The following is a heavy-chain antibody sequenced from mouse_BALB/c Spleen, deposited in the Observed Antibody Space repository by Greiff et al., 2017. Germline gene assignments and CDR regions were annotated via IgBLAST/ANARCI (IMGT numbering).Heavy chain of an antibody. Sequence: EVKLMESGGGLVKPGGSLKLSCAASGFTFSSYAMSWVRQSPEKRLEWVAEISSGGSYTYYPDTVTGRFTISRDNAKNTLYLEMSSLRSEDTAMYYCARGGNYFDYWGQGTTLTVSS. CDR1: GFTFSSYA. CDR3: ARGGNYFDY. V-gene: IGHV5-9-4*01. CDR2: ISSGGSYT. J-gene: IGHJ2*01.